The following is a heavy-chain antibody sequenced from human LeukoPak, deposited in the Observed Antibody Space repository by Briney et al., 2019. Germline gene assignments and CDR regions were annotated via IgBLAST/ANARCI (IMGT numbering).Heavy chain of an antibody. CDR3: ARGYLYSYGYGSPTLYYYYYMDV. J-gene: IGHJ6*03. D-gene: IGHD5-18*01. Sequence: SETLSLTCAVYGGSLSGYYWSWIRQPPGKGLEWIREINHSGSTNYNPSLKSRVTISVDTSKNQFSLKLSSVTAADTAVYYCARGYLYSYGYGSPTLYYYYYMDVWGKGTLVTVSS. CDR1: GGSLSGYY. CDR2: INHSGST. V-gene: IGHV4-34*01.